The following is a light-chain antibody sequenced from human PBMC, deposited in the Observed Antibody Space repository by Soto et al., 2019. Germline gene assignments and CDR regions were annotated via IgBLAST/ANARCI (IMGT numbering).Light chain of an antibody. CDR3: QQYNNWPLT. CDR1: QTLSIS. J-gene: IGKJ5*01. CDR2: GAS. Sequence: MVLPQGPPPLSVSPRERATXSGRASQTLSISEAGHQHRPGRAPRLLXYGASTMAQGGPARFSGGGSGTEFTRTITSRQSEDFAVYCGQQYNNWPLTFGQGTRLEIK. V-gene: IGKV3D-15*01.